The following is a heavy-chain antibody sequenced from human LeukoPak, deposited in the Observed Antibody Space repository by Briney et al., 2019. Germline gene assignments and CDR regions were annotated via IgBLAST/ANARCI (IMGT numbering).Heavy chain of an antibody. J-gene: IGHJ4*02. CDR2: IRSKANSYAT. Sequence: GGSLRLSCAASGFTFSGSAMHWVRQASGKGLEWVGRIRSKANSYATAYAASVKGRFTISRDDSKNTLYLQMNSLRAEDTAVYYCAKEGGQWLVLPKNYFDYWGQGTLVTVSS. D-gene: IGHD6-19*01. CDR1: GFTFSGSA. V-gene: IGHV3-73*01. CDR3: AKEGGQWLVLPKNYFDY.